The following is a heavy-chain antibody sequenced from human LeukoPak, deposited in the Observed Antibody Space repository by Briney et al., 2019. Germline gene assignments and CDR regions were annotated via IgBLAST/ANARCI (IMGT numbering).Heavy chain of an antibody. CDR2: IRGSGETT. D-gene: IGHD3-9*01. Sequence: PGGSLRLSCAASGFTFSSYAINWDRQAPGRGLEWVSVIRGSGETTYYADSVKGRFTISRDNSKNTLYLQMNSLRAEDTAVYYCAKGRYYDSGNAFDIWGQGTVVTVSS. CDR3: AKGRYYDSGNAFDI. J-gene: IGHJ3*02. V-gene: IGHV3-23*01. CDR1: GFTFSSYA.